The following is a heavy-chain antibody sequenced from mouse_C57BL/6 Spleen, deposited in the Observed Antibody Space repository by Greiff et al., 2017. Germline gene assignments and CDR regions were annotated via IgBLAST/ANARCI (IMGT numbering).Heavy chain of an antibody. CDR2: IYPGDGDT. CDR1: GYAFSSSW. CDR3: ARSGWEGFAY. Sequence: QVQLKESGPELVKPGASVKISCKASGYAFSSSWMNWVKQRPGKGLEWIGRIYPGDGDTNYNGKFKGKATLTADKSSSTAYMQLSSLTSEDSAVYFCARSGWEGFAYWGQGTLVTVSA. D-gene: IGHD2-3*01. J-gene: IGHJ3*01. V-gene: IGHV1-82*01.